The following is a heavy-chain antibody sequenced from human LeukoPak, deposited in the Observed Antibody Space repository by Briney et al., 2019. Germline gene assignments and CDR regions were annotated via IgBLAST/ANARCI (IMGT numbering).Heavy chain of an antibody. V-gene: IGHV1-2*02. CDR1: GYTFTGYY. D-gene: IGHD3-22*01. Sequence: PPASVKVSCKASGYTFTGYYMHWVRQAPGQGLEWMGWINPNSGGTNYAQKFQGRVTMTRDTPISTAYMELSRLRSDDTAVYYCAREDSSRDAFDIWGQGTMVTVSS. J-gene: IGHJ3*02. CDR2: INPNSGGT. CDR3: AREDSSRDAFDI.